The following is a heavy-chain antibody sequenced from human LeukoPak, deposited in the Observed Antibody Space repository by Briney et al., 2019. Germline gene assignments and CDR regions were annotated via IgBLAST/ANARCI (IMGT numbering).Heavy chain of an antibody. CDR1: GFTVSRSY. Sequence: GGSLRLSCAASGFTVSRSYMTWVHQAPGEGLEWVSTIYSGGSTYYADSVTGRFTISRDNSKNTLYLQMNSLRDDDTAVYYCARGLVGTTTAFDIWGQGTMVTVSS. D-gene: IGHD1-26*01. CDR3: ARGLVGTTTAFDI. J-gene: IGHJ3*02. V-gene: IGHV3-53*05. CDR2: IYSGGST.